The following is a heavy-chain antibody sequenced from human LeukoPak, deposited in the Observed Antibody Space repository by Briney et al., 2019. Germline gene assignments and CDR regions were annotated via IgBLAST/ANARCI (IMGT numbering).Heavy chain of an antibody. CDR1: GFTFSSYE. V-gene: IGHV3-48*03. CDR3: ARVLLGIAAAAVDY. CDR2: ISSSGSTI. J-gene: IGHJ4*02. D-gene: IGHD6-13*01. Sequence: GGSLRLSCAASGFTFSSYETNWVRQAPGKGLEWVSYISSSGSTIYYADSVEGRFTISRDNAKNSLYLQMNSLRAEDTAVYYCARVLLGIAAAAVDYWGQGTLVTVSS.